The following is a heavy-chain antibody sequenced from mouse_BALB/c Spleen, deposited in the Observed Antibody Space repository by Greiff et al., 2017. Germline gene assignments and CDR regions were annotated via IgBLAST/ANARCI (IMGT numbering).Heavy chain of an antibody. CDR2: INPSNGRT. D-gene: IGHD1-1*01. CDR3: ASPGSSLSY. CDR1: GYTFTSYW. J-gene: IGHJ4*01. Sequence: QVQLKQPGAELVKPGASVKLSCKASGYTFTSYWLHWVKQRPGQGLEWIGEINPSNGRTNYNEKFKSKATLTVDKSSSTAYMQLSSLTSEDSAVYYCASPGSSLSYWGQGTSVTVSS. V-gene: IGHV1S81*02.